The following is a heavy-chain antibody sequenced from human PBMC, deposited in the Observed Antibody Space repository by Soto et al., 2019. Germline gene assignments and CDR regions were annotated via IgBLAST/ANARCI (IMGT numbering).Heavy chain of an antibody. V-gene: IGHV3-30*18. Sequence: GSLRLSCAGPGFTFRWFGMNWVRQAPGKGLEWVARISNDGSNEYYVDSVKGRFTISRDNSKNTLYLQMDSLRAEDTAVYYCAKGEVRGIIPSYFDYWGLGTLVTVSS. D-gene: IGHD3-10*01. CDR2: ISNDGSNE. CDR3: AKGEVRGIIPSYFDY. J-gene: IGHJ4*02. CDR1: GFTFRWFG.